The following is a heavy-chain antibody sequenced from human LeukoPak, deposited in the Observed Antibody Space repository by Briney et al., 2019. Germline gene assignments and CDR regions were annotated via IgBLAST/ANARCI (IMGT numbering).Heavy chain of an antibody. V-gene: IGHV3-11*01. CDR1: GFTFSDYY. CDR3: ARRASLEY. Sequence: GGSLRLSCAAPGFTFSDYYMSWIRQAPGKGLEWVSYISSGGDTILYADSVKGRFATSRDNARNSLYLQMNSLRAEDTAVYYCARRASLEYWGQGTLVTVSS. D-gene: IGHD3-3*01. CDR2: ISSGGDTI. J-gene: IGHJ4*02.